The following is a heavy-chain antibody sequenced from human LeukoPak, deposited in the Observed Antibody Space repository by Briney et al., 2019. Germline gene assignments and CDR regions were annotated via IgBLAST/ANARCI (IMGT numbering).Heavy chain of an antibody. D-gene: IGHD6-13*01. CDR3: AREGGRAAAGRFDY. CDR1: GINFRSSG. V-gene: IGHV3-30*02. CDR2: IQNDGSDK. Sequence: GGSLRLSCAASGINFRSSGMHWVRQAPGKGLEWVTFIQNDGSDKSYAASVKGRFTISRDNSKNTVYLHMNSLRADDTALYYCAREGGRAAAGRFDYWGQGILVTASS. J-gene: IGHJ4*02.